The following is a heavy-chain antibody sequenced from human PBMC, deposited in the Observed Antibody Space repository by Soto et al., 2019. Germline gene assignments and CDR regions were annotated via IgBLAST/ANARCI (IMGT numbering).Heavy chain of an antibody. Sequence: QVQLVESGGGVVQPGRSLRLSCAASGFTFSSYGMHWVRQAPGKGLEWVAVIWYDGSNKYYADSVKGRFTISRDNSKNTLYLQMNSLRAEDTDVYYCARDQVRKGYYYGMDVWGQGTTVTVSS. CDR2: IWYDGSNK. CDR3: ARDQVRKGYYYGMDV. J-gene: IGHJ6*02. CDR1: GFTFSSYG. V-gene: IGHV3-33*01. D-gene: IGHD2-21*01.